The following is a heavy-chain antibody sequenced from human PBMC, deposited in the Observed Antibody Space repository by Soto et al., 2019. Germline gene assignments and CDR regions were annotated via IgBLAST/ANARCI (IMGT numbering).Heavy chain of an antibody. J-gene: IGHJ4*02. V-gene: IGHV3-23*01. CDR2: ISGSGGST. CDR1: GFTFSSYA. CDR3: AKGTFTIFGGRDYSDFDY. Sequence: GGSLRLSCAASGFTFSSYAMSWVRQAPGKGLEWVSAISGSGGSTYYADSVKGRFTISRDNSKNTLYLQMNSLRAEDTAVYYCAKGTFTIFGGRDYSDFDYWGQGTLVTVSS. D-gene: IGHD3-3*01.